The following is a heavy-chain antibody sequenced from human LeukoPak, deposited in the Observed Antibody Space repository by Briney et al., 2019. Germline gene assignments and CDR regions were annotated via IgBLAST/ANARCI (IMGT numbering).Heavy chain of an antibody. CDR2: IGSDDST. Sequence: GGSLRLSCAASGFTFGTNAMSWIRQAPGKGLEWVSGIGSDDSTHYAESVKGRFTISRDNSKNTLYLQMNSLETEDTAIYYCAKDLHFWSGIDYWGQGTLVTVSS. CDR1: GFTFGTNA. J-gene: IGHJ4*02. CDR3: AKDLHFWSGIDY. V-gene: IGHV3-23*01. D-gene: IGHD3-3*02.